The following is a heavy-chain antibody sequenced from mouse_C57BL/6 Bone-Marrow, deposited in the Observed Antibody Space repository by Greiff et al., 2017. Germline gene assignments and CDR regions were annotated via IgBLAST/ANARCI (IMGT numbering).Heavy chain of an antibody. CDR2: INPYNGDT. Sequence: EVQRVESGPELVKPGDSVKISCKASGYSFTGYFMNWVMQSHGKSLEWIGRINPYNGDTFSNQKFKGKATLTVDKSSSTAHMELRSLTSEDSAVYYCARWLPGFAYWGQGTLVTVSA. D-gene: IGHD2-2*01. CDR1: GYSFTGYF. J-gene: IGHJ3*01. CDR3: ARWLPGFAY. V-gene: IGHV1-20*01.